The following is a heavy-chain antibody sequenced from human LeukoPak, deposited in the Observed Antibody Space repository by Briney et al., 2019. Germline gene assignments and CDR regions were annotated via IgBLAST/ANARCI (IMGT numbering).Heavy chain of an antibody. D-gene: IGHD3-16*01. CDR3: ATDAFSYPNT. Sequence: GGSLRLSCTGSGFSASNFWMACVRQAPGKGLEWVANINEDETGKYYVDSVKGRFTISRDNAKNSLFLQMNSVRVEDTAVYYCATDAFSYPNTWGQGTQVTVSS. V-gene: IGHV3-7*01. CDR2: INEDETGK. J-gene: IGHJ5*02. CDR1: GFSASNFW.